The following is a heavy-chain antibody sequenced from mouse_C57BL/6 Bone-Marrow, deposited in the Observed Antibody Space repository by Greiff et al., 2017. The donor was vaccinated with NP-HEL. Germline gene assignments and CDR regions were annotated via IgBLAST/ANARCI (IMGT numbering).Heavy chain of an antibody. J-gene: IGHJ1*03. CDR3: ARRGYWSSLWYFDV. D-gene: IGHD1-1*01. Sequence: VQLQQSGAGLARPGASVKLSCTASGFTFTSYGISWVKQSTGQGLEWIGGICRRSGNTYYYEKFSGKATLTVDTSSSTAYMELHSLTSEDSADSYCARRGYWSSLWYFDVWGTGTTVTVSS. CDR1: GFTFTSYG. CDR2: ICRRSGNT. V-gene: IGHV1-81*01.